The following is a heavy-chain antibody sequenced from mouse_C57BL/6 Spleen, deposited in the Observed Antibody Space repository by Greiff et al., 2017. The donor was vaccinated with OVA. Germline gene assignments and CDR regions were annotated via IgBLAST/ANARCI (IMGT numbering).Heavy chain of an antibody. J-gene: IGHJ2*01. CDR1: GYAFSSSW. V-gene: IGHV1-82*01. CDR2: IYPGDGDT. Sequence: VQLQQSGPELVKPGASVKISCKASGYAFSSSWMNWVKQRPGKGLEWIGRIYPGDGDTNYNGKFKGKATLTADKSSSTAYMQLSSLTSEDSAVYFCDYYDYDGTSTFDYWGQGTTLTVSS. D-gene: IGHD2-4*01. CDR3: DYYDYDGTSTFDY.